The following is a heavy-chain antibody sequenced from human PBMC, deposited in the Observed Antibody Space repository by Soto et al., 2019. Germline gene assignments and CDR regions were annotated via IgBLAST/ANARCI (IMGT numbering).Heavy chain of an antibody. CDR3: ASHRIAVAGTSLWGTPIDY. CDR2: ISSSSSYI. J-gene: IGHJ4*02. CDR1: GFTFSSYS. Sequence: GGSLRLSCAASGFTFSSYSMNWVRQAPGKGLEWVSSISSSSSYIYYADSVKGRFTISRDNAKNSLYLQMNSLRAEDTAVYYCASHRIAVAGTSLWGTPIDYWGQGTLVTVSS. D-gene: IGHD6-19*01. V-gene: IGHV3-21*01.